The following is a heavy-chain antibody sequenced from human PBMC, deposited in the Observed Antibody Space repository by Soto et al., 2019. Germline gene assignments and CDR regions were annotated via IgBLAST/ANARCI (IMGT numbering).Heavy chain of an antibody. CDR2: ISSSSSYI. D-gene: IGHD3-10*01. CDR3: ARDRGAASDIRYYYYGIDV. Sequence: EVQLVESGGGLVKPGGPLSLSCAASGFIFDIYSMTWVRQAPGKGLEWVPSISSSSSYIYYPDSVKGRFTISRDNAENSLYLQMSSLRADDTAVYYCARDRGAASDIRYYYYGIDVWGQGTTVTVSS. V-gene: IGHV3-21*01. CDR1: GFIFDIYS. J-gene: IGHJ6*02.